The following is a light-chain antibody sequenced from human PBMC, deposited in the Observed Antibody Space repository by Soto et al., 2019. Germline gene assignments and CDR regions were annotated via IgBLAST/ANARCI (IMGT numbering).Light chain of an antibody. V-gene: IGKV3-15*01. CDR2: DAF. CDR3: QQYNNWPPT. Sequence: EIVMTQSPATLSVSPGERATLSCRASQSVNSKLAWYQQKPGQAPRLLIYDAFTRATGIPGRFSGSGSGTDFTLTISSLQSEDFEVYYCQQYNNWPPTFGQGTKVEIK. J-gene: IGKJ1*01. CDR1: QSVNSK.